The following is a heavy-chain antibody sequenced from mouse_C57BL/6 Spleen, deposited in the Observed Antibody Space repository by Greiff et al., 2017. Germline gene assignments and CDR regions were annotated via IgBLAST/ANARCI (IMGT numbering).Heavy chain of an antibody. Sequence: QVQLKQPGAELVRPGSSVKLSCKASGYTFTSYWMHWVKQRPIQGLEWIGNIDPSDSETHYNQKFKDKATLTVDKSSSTAYMQLSSLTSEDSAVYYCARSLYDGYSYWGQGTTLTVSS. D-gene: IGHD2-3*01. CDR2: IDPSDSET. CDR1: GYTFTSYW. J-gene: IGHJ2*01. CDR3: ARSLYDGYSY. V-gene: IGHV1-52*01.